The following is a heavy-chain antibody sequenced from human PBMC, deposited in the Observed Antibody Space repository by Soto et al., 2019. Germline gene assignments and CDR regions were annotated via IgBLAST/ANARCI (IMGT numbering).Heavy chain of an antibody. D-gene: IGHD6-13*01. Sequence: PSETLSLPCTVSGGSISRCGFYLSWLRPHPGEGLEWIGYIYYSGSTYYNPSLKSRVTISVDTSKNQFSLKLSSVTAADTAVYYCARVTAAAAGSPYYYYGMDVWGQGTTVTVSS. CDR2: IYYSGST. V-gene: IGHV4-31*03. CDR1: GGSISRCGFY. CDR3: ARVTAAAAGSPYYYYGMDV. J-gene: IGHJ6*02.